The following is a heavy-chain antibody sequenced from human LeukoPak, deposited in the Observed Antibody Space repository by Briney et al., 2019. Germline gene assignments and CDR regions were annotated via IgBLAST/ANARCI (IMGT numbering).Heavy chain of an antibody. CDR1: GFTFSSYS. Sequence: GGSLRLSCAASGFTFSSYSMNWVRQAPGKGLEWVSSISSSSSYVYYADSVKGRFTISRDNSQNTLYLQMNSLGAEDTAIYYCAKDRVASPPQGRFDPWGQGTLVTVSS. V-gene: IGHV3-21*04. J-gene: IGHJ5*02. CDR3: AKDRVASPPQGRFDP. D-gene: IGHD6-6*01. CDR2: ISSSSSYV.